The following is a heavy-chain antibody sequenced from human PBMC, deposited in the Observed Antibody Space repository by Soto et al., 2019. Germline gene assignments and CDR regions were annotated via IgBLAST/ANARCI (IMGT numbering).Heavy chain of an antibody. CDR2: IWYDGSNK. Sequence: PGGSLRLSCAAHGLTFHSYGMHWVNQVPGMGLEWVAVIWYDGSNKYYADSVKGRFTISRDNSKNTLYLQMDSLRAEDTAVYYCAKDRKYGDYENDYWGQGT. D-gene: IGHD4-17*01. CDR1: GLTFHSYG. J-gene: IGHJ4*02. V-gene: IGHV3-33*06. CDR3: AKDRKYGDYENDY.